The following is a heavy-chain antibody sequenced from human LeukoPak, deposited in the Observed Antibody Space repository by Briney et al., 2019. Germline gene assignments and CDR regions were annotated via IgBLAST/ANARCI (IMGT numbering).Heavy chain of an antibody. D-gene: IGHD3-16*01. Sequence: GGSLRLSCAASGFTFSSYGMHWVRQAPGKGLEWVAFIRYDGSNKYYADSVKGRFTISRDNTKNALYLQMNSLRAEDTAVYYCAKDAWGGKHFDYWGQGTLVTVSS. V-gene: IGHV3-30*02. CDR2: IRYDGSNK. CDR3: AKDAWGGKHFDY. J-gene: IGHJ4*02. CDR1: GFTFSSYG.